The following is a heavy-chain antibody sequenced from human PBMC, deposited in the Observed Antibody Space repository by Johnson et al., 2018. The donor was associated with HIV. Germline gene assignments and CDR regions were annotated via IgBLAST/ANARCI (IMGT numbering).Heavy chain of an antibody. V-gene: IGHV3-66*02. CDR1: GFTVSSTY. J-gene: IGHJ3*01. CDR2: LYSDGRT. D-gene: IGHD1-26*01. Sequence: MLLVESGGGVVQPGRSLRLSCAASGFTVSSTYMSWVRQAPGKGLEWLSVLYSDGRTYYADSVKGRFTISRDGSKNTLCLQMNSLRVEDTPVSSCASGGPLSGSDECCFDVWGQGTMVTVSS. CDR3: ASGGPLSGSDECCFDV.